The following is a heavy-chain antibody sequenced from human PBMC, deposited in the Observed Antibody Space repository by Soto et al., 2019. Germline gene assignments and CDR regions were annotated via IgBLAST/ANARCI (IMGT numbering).Heavy chain of an antibody. CDR2: IYHTGTT. D-gene: IGHD3-10*01. V-gene: IGHV4-39*01. CDR3: ARLHSHFGSGTYYIDY. J-gene: IGHJ4*02. Sequence: QLQLQESGPGLVQPSETLSLTCAVSGDSITTATYWGWIRQPPGKGLQWIGSIYHTGTTYYTPSLESRVCISVDSSKNQFSLKLNSATAADTAVYYCARLHSHFGSGTYYIDYWGQGTLVTVSS. CDR1: GDSITTATY.